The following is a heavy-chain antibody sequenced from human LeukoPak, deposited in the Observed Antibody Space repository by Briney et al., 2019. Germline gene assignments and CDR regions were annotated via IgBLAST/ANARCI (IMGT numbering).Heavy chain of an antibody. CDR1: GYTFTGYY. D-gene: IGHD3-10*01. V-gene: IGHV1-2*02. CDR3: AREWYYGSGSYYNDDAFDI. CDR2: INPNSGGT. J-gene: IGHJ3*02. Sequence: ASVKVSCKASGYTFTGYYMHWVRQAPGQGLEWMGWINPNSGGTNYAQKFQGRVTKTRDTSISIAYMDLTRLRFDDTAVYYCAREWYYGSGSYYNDDAFDIWGQGTMVTVSS.